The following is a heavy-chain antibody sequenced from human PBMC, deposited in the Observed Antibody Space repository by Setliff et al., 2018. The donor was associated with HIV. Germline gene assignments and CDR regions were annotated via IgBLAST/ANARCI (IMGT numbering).Heavy chain of an antibody. D-gene: IGHD2-8*01. CDR2: VNRDGGA. CDR3: ATGPVCYHD. J-gene: IGHJ4*02. CDR1: GGSLTGYF. V-gene: IGHV4-34*01. Sequence: TSETLSLTCAVYGGSLTGYFWTWIRQSPGKGLEWVGQVNRDGGAHYSPSLRSRVTISVDTSKNQFSLRLSSVTAADTAVYYCATGPVCYHDWGQGTLVTVSS.